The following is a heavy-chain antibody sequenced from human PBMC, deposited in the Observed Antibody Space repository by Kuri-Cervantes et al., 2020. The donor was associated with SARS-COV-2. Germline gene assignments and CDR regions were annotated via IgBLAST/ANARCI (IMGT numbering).Heavy chain of an antibody. D-gene: IGHD5-12*01. V-gene: IGHV3-30*02. CDR3: AHIGGYSGYDPDY. J-gene: IGHJ4*02. CDR2: IRYDGSNK. CDR1: GFTFSSYA. Sequence: GGSLRLSCAASGFTFSSYAMSWVRQAPGKGLEWVAFIRYDGSNKYYADSVKGRFTISRDNSENTPYLQMNSLRAEDTAVYYCAHIGGYSGYDPDYWGQGTLVTVSS.